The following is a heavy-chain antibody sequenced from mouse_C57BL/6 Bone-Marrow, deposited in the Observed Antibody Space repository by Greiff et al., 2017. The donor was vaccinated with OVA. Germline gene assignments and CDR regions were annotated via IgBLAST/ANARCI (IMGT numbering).Heavy chain of an antibody. J-gene: IGHJ3*01. CDR2: IHPRNGGT. D-gene: IGHD6-2*01. V-gene: IGHV1-53*01. CDR3: ATAELSLTFAY. Sequence: QVQLQQPGPELVKPGASVKLSCKASGYTFTSYGMHWVKQRPGQGLEWIGTIHPRNGGTKYNEKFKGKAILTVDKSSSTADKLLSSLTSEYSAVYYCATAELSLTFAYWGQGTLLTVSA. CDR1: GYTFTSYG.